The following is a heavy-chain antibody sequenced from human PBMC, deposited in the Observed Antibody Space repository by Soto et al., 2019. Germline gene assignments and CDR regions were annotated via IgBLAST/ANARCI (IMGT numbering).Heavy chain of an antibody. CDR2: ISGSGGST. V-gene: IGHV3-23*01. Sequence: GGSLRLSCAASGFTFSSYAMSWVRQAPGKGLEGVSAISGSGGSTYYADSVKGRFTISRDNSKNTLYLQMNSLRAEDTAVYYCAKDAEVDYYDSSGYYTPDYWGQGTLVTVSS. J-gene: IGHJ4*02. CDR3: AKDAEVDYYDSSGYYTPDY. D-gene: IGHD3-22*01. CDR1: GFTFSSYA.